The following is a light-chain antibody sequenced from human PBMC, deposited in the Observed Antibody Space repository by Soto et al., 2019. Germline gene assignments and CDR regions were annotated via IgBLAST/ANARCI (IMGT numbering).Light chain of an antibody. CDR2: AAS. J-gene: IGKJ5*01. CDR3: QQFNSYPIT. CDR1: QGISSY. V-gene: IGKV1D-8*03. Sequence: VIWITESPSLLSASTGDRVTISCRMSQGISSYLAWYQQKPGKAPELLIYAASTLQSGVPSRFSGTESRTEFTLTISSLQPEDFATYYCQQFNSYPITFGQGTRLEIK.